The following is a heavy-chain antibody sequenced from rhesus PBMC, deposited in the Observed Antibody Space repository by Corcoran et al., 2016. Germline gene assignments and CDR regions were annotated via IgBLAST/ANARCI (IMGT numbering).Heavy chain of an antibody. CDR2: IYWKDSK. J-gene: IGHJ4*01. Sequence: QVTLKESGPALVKPTQTLTLTCTFSGFSISTTGTGVGWIRQPPGKALEWLASIYWKDSKYYSTSLKSRLTISKDTSKNPVVLTMTNMDPVDTATYYCARVYSSGWYGFDYWGQGVLVTVSS. CDR1: GFSISTTGTG. V-gene: IGHV2-95*01. CDR3: ARVYSSGWYGFDY. D-gene: IGHD6-31*01.